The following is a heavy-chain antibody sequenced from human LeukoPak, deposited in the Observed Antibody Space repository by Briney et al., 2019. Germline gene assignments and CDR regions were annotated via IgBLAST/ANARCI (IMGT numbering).Heavy chain of an antibody. J-gene: IGHJ6*02. CDR1: GFTVSSNY. CDR2: IYSAGST. V-gene: IGHV3-53*01. Sequence: GGSLRLSCAVSGFTVSSNYMSWVRQAPGKGLEWVSVIYSAGSTYYADSVKGRFTISRDKSKKILFLQMNSLRVEDTAVYYCARVSSTSPYFYGLDVWGQGTTVTVSS. CDR3: ARVSSTSPYFYGLDV. D-gene: IGHD2-21*01.